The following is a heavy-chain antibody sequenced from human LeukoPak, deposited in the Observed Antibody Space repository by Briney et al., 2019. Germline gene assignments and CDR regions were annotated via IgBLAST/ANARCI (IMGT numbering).Heavy chain of an antibody. CDR2: IYYSGST. V-gene: IGHV4-59*01. Sequence: PSETLSLTCTVSGGSISSYYWSWIRQPPGKGLEWIGYIYYSGSTNYNPSLKSRVTISVDTSKNQFSLKLSSVTAADTAVYYCASAPILGYCSGGSCYPGGYFDYWGQGTLVTVSS. CDR3: ASAPILGYCSGGSCYPGGYFDY. J-gene: IGHJ4*02. CDR1: GGSISSYY. D-gene: IGHD2-15*01.